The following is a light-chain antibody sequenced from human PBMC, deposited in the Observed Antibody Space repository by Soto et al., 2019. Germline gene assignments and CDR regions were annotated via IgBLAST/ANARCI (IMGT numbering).Light chain of an antibody. CDR1: QSVLYSSNNKNY. V-gene: IGKV4-1*01. J-gene: IGKJ1*01. Sequence: DIVMTQSPDSLAVSLGERATINCKSSQSVLYSSNNKNYLAWYQQKPGQPPKLLIYWASTRESGLPDRFTGSGSGTAFTLTISSLQVEDVAVYYCEQYYTTPHTFGQGTKVE. CDR2: WAS. CDR3: EQYYTTPHT.